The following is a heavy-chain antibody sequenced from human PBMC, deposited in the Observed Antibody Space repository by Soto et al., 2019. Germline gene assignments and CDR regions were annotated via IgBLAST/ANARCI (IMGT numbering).Heavy chain of an antibody. J-gene: IGHJ6*02. CDR1: GFTFDDYA. CDR2: ISWSTYNI. CDR3: VKGGGYYYDTSGYFHV. Sequence: GGSLRLSCAASGFTFDDYAMHWVRQAPGKGLEWVSGISWSTYNIGYVDSVKGRFTISRDNAKDSLYLQMNSLRTEDTALYYCVKGGGYYYDTSGYFHVWGQGTSVTVSS. V-gene: IGHV3-9*01. D-gene: IGHD3-22*01.